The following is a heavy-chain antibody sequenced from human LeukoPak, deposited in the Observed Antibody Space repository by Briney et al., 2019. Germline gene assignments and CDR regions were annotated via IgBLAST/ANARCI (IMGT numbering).Heavy chain of an antibody. J-gene: IGHJ4*02. V-gene: IGHV1-18*01. CDR3: AGEAYTTGADY. Sequence: ASVKVSCKASGYTFTSYGVSWVRQAPGQGLEWMGWISAYNGNANYVQRLQGRVTLTTDTSTTTAYMELRSLTSDDTAVYYCAGEAYTTGADYWGQGTLVTVSS. CDR2: ISAYNGNA. D-gene: IGHD3-16*01. CDR1: GYTFTSYG.